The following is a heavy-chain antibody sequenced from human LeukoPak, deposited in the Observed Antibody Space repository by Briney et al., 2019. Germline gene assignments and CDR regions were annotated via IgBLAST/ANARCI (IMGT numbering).Heavy chain of an antibody. Sequence: SETLSLTCTVSGGSIRSHYWNWVRQPPRKGLEWIGYIYDSGSTKYNPYLKSRVTISLDTSKKQFSLKLSSVPAAATAVYYCVGGGGWLPDYWGQGTLVTVSS. CDR2: IYDSGST. CDR3: VGGGGWLPDY. D-gene: IGHD5-24*01. J-gene: IGHJ4*02. V-gene: IGHV4-59*11. CDR1: GGSIRSHY.